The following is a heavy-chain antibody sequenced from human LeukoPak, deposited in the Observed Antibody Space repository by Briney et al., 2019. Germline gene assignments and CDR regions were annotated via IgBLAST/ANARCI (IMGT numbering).Heavy chain of an antibody. V-gene: IGHV3-30-3*01. Sequence: GGSLRLSCAASGFTFSSYWMSWVRQAPGKGLEWVAVISYDGSNKYYADSVKGRFTISRDNSKNTLYLQMNSLRAEDTAVYYCARDQSGSYLYYFDYWGQGTLVTVSS. CDR1: GFTFSSYW. CDR3: ARDQSGSYLYYFDY. D-gene: IGHD1-26*01. J-gene: IGHJ4*02. CDR2: ISYDGSNK.